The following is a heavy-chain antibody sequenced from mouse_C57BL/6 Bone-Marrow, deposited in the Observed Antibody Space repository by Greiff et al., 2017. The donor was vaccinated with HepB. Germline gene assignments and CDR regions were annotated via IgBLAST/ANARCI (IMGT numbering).Heavy chain of an antibody. CDR3: ARPGPGGYYFDY. V-gene: IGHV1-55*01. CDR1: GYTFTSYW. J-gene: IGHJ2*01. D-gene: IGHD4-1*01. CDR2: IYPGSGST. Sequence: QVQLQQPGAELVKPGASVKMSCKASGYTFTSYWITWVKQRPGQGLEWIGDIYPGSGSTNYNEKFKSKATLTVDTSSSTAYMQLSGLTSEDSAFYYCARPGPGGYYFDYWGQGTTLTVSS.